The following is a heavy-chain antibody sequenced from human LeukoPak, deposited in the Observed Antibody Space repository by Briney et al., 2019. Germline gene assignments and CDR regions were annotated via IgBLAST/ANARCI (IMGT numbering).Heavy chain of an antibody. CDR1: GGSFSGYY. J-gene: IGHJ4*02. D-gene: IGHD6-19*01. Sequence: PSETLSLTCAVYGGSFSGYYWSWIRQPPGKGLEWIGEINHSGSTNYNPSLKSRVTISVDTSKNQFSLKLSSVTAADTAVYYCESGYSSGWYAVYWGQGTLVTVSS. V-gene: IGHV4-34*01. CDR2: INHSGST. CDR3: ESGYSSGWYAVY.